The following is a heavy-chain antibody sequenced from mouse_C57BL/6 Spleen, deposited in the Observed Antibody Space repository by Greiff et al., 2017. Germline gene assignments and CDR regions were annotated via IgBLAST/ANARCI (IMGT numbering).Heavy chain of an antibody. J-gene: IGHJ2*01. CDR1: GYTFTSYW. Sequence: QVQLQQPGAELVMPGASVKLSCKASGYTFTSYWMHWVKQRPGQGLEWIGEIDPSDSYTNYNQKFKGKSTLTVDKSSSTAYMQLSSLTAEDSAVYSCARSYYGSSYFDYWGQGTTLTVSS. D-gene: IGHD1-1*01. CDR3: ARSYYGSSYFDY. V-gene: IGHV1-69*01. CDR2: IDPSDSYT.